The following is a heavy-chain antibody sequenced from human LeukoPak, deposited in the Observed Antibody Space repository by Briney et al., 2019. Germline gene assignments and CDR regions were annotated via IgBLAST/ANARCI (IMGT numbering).Heavy chain of an antibody. CDR3: ACLGYYDSSGTKNYYYMDV. Sequence: ASVKVSCKASGYTFTSYYMHWVRQAPGQGLEWMGIINPSGGSTSYAQKFQGRVTMTRDTSRSTVYMELSRLRCEDTAVYYCACLGYYDSSGTKNYYYMDVWGKGTTVTVSS. J-gene: IGHJ6*03. V-gene: IGHV1-46*01. CDR1: GYTFTSYY. CDR2: INPSGGST. D-gene: IGHD3-22*01.